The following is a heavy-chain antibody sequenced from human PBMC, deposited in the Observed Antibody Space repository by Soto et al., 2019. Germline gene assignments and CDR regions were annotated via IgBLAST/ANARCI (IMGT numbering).Heavy chain of an antibody. CDR1: GFSLTTSGVG. CDR3: AHRTRRDWFDT. CDR2: IYWDDDE. Sequence: QITLKESGPTLVKPTQTLTLTCTFSGFSLTTSGVGVGWIRQPPGKALEWLALIYWDDDERYTPSLQSRLTITKDTSKNQVVRTMTNMDPVDTATYSCAHRTRRDWFDTWGQGTLVTVSS. J-gene: IGHJ5*02. V-gene: IGHV2-5*02.